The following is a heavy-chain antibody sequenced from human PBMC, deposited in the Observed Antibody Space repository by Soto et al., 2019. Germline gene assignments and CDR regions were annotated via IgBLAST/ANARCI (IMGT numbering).Heavy chain of an antibody. D-gene: IGHD3-22*01. CDR2: ITVGTGNT. V-gene: IGHV1-58*01. CDR1: GFTFTSSS. CDR3: AAGDSSGYYGG. J-gene: IGHJ4*02. Sequence: SVKVSCKASGFTFTSSSVQWVRQARGQRLEWIGWITVGTGNTNYAQKFQERVTITRDMSTSTAYMELSNLRSEDTAVYYCAAGDSSGYYGGWGQGTQVTVSS.